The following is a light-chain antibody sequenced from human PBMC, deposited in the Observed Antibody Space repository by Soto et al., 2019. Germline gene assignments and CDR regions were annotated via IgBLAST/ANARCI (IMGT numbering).Light chain of an antibody. CDR3: QQLNSYPLT. Sequence: DIQMTQSPSTLSASIGDRVSITCRASQTFGRWLAWFQQKPGKAPKLLIYEASNLQSGVPSRFSGSGSGTEFTLTISSLQPDDFATYYCQQLNSYPLTFGGGTKVDIK. CDR1: QTFGRW. CDR2: EAS. V-gene: IGKV1-5*03. J-gene: IGKJ4*01.